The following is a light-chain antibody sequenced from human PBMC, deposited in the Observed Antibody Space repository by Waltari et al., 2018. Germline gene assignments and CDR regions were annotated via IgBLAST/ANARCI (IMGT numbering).Light chain of an antibody. Sequence: QSVLTQPPSVSGAPGQRITIPCTGSSSNIGAGYDVHWYQQLPGTAPKLLIYGTNNRPSGVPDRCSGSKSGTSASLAITGLQVEDEAEYHCQSYDSSLRRVFGGGTKLTVL. CDR2: GTN. CDR3: QSYDSSLRRV. J-gene: IGLJ2*01. CDR1: SSNIGAGYD. V-gene: IGLV1-40*01.